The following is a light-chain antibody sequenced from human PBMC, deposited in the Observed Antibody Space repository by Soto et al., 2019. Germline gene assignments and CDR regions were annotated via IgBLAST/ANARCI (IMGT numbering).Light chain of an antibody. V-gene: IGKV3-15*01. CDR2: GAS. CDR1: QSVSSN. J-gene: IGKJ5*01. Sequence: IVMTQSPATLSVSPGVRATLSCRASQSVSSNLAWYQQKPGQAPRLLIYGASTRATGIPARFSGSGSGTDFTLTISSLKPEDAAVYYCQQRSNWPPITFGQGTRLEIK. CDR3: QQRSNWPPIT.